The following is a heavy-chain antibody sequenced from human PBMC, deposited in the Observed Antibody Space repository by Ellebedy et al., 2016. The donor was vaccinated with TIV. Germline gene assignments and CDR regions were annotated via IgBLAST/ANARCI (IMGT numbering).Heavy chain of an antibody. CDR1: GGSISSYY. V-gene: IGHV4-59*01. Sequence: GSLRLSXTVSGGSISSYYWSWIRQPPGKGLEWIGYIYYSGSTNYNPSLKSRVTISVDTSKNQFSLKLSSVTAADTAVYYCARDYTIFGVVSHYYYGMDVWGQGTTATVSS. CDR2: IYYSGST. D-gene: IGHD3-3*01. CDR3: ARDYTIFGVVSHYYYGMDV. J-gene: IGHJ6*02.